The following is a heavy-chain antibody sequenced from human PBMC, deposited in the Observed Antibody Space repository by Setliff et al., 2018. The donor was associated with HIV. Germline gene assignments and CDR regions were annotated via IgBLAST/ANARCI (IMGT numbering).Heavy chain of an antibody. CDR2: LYGDGST. CDR3: AKSPAGAYCNGNCYFDY. V-gene: IGHV3-53*01. CDR1: GFTVSNNY. D-gene: IGHD2-21*02. Sequence: PGGSLRLSCEVSGFTVSNNYMTWVRQAPGKGLEWVSTLYGDGSTYYADAVKGRFTISRDNSRNTLDLQMSSLRAEDTALYYCAKSPAGAYCNGNCYFDYWGQGIMVTVSS. J-gene: IGHJ4*02.